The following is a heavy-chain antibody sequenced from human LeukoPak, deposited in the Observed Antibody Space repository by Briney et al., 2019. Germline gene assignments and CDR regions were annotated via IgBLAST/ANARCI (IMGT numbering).Heavy chain of an antibody. CDR1: GGTFSSYA. V-gene: IGHV1-69*05. CDR2: IIPIFGAA. D-gene: IGHD6-13*01. CDR3: ARASKPIAAAANWFDP. J-gene: IGHJ5*02. Sequence: SVKVSCKASGGTFSSYAISWVRQAPGPGLEWMGGIIPIFGAANYAQQFQGRVTITTDESTSTAYMELSSLRSEDTAVYYCARASKPIAAAANWFDPWGQGTLVTVSS.